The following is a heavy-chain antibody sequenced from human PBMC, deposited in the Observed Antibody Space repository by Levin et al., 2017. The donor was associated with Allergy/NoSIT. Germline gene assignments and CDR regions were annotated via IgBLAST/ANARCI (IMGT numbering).Heavy chain of an antibody. CDR3: ARRHLRAPTEWLLGNWYFDL. CDR1: GGSIRTSSYY. D-gene: IGHD3-3*01. Sequence: PSETLSLTCTVSGGSIRTSSYYWGWIRQPPGKGLEWIGSIYYSGYTYYRPFLRSRVTISIDTSRNQFSLNLNSLIAADTAVYYCARRHLRAPTEWLLGNWYFDLWGRGTLVTVSS. J-gene: IGHJ2*01. CDR2: IYYSGYT. V-gene: IGHV4-39*01.